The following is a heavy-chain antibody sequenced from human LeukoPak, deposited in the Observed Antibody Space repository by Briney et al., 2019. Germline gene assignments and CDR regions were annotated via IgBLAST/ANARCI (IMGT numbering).Heavy chain of an antibody. D-gene: IGHD2-15*01. Sequence: PGGSLRLSCVASGFTFSSYGIHWGRHAPGEGLEWVAMISYDGSDTYYAESVKGRFTIYRDNYKTTLYLQMNSLRDEDTAMYSCATLLLGVGGDYWGQGTLVTVSS. J-gene: IGHJ4*02. CDR2: ISYDGSDT. V-gene: IGHV3-30*03. CDR3: ATLLLGVGGDY. CDR1: GFTFSSYG.